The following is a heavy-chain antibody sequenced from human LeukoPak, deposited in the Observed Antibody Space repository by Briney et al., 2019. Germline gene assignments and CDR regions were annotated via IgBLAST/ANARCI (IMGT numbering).Heavy chain of an antibody. V-gene: IGHV3-30*18. D-gene: IGHD3-3*01. CDR2: ISYDGSNK. CDR3: AKDSYYDFWSGYYTDYYYYGMDV. CDR1: GLTFSSYG. Sequence: GRSLRLSCAASGLTFSSYGMHWVRQAPGKGLEWVAVISYDGSNKYYADSVKGRFTISRDNSKNTLYLQMNSLRAEDTAVYYCAKDSYYDFWSGYYTDYYYYGMDVWGQGTTVTVSS. J-gene: IGHJ6*02.